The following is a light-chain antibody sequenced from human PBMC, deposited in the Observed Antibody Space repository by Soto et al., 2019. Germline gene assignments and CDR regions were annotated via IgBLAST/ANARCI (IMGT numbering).Light chain of an antibody. J-gene: IGLJ7*01. CDR3: AAWDDSLNGAV. V-gene: IGLV1-47*01. CDR2: KNS. CDR1: RSNIGGHN. Sequence: QSVLTQPPSASGTHGQRVAISCSGSRSNIGGHNVYWYQQLPGTAPKLLIYKNSQRPSWVSDRFSGSKSGTSASLAISGLRSEDEADYYCAAWDDSLNGAVFGGGTQLTVL.